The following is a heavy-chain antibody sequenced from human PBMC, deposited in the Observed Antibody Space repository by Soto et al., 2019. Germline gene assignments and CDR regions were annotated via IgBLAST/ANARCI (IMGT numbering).Heavy chain of an antibody. D-gene: IGHD3-10*01. CDR2: IYYREST. Sequence: QVQLQESGPGLVKPSQTLSLTCTVSGGSISSGGYYWSWIRQHPGKGLEWIGNIYYRESTNYNPSLNSRVTLTVNTSKNQFSLKLSSVTAADTAVYYCARGGRYGAGSYHGYWGQGTLVTVSS. J-gene: IGHJ4*02. V-gene: IGHV4-31*03. CDR3: ARGGRYGAGSYHGY. CDR1: GGSISSGGYY.